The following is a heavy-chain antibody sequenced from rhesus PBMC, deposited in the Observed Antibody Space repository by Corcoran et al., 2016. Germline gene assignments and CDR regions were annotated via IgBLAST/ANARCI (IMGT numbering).Heavy chain of an antibody. J-gene: IGHJ4*01. D-gene: IGHD3-28*01. CDR1: GGSISNSY. Sequence: QLQLQESGPGPVQPSETLSVTCAVSGGSISNSYWRWIPQAPGKGLEGIGYIYGSGSSTNHNPSLKSRVALSVDTSKNQLSLKLSSVTAADTAIYYCARGYYYGSGYYGGFDYWGQGVLVTVSS. CDR3: ARGYYYGSGYYGGFDY. CDR2: IYGSGSST. V-gene: IGHV4-169*01.